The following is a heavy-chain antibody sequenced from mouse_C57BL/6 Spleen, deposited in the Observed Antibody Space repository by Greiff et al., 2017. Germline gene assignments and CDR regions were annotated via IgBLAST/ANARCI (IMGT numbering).Heavy chain of an antibody. D-gene: IGHD2-5*01. V-gene: IGHV2-5*01. Sequence: QVHVKQSGPGLVQPSQSLSITCTVSGFSLTSYGVHWVRQSPGKGLEWLGVIWRGGSTDYNAAFMSRLSITKDNSKSQVFFKMNSLQADDTAIYYSAKKDSNYVYAMDYWGQGTSVTVSS. J-gene: IGHJ4*01. CDR2: IWRGGST. CDR3: AKKDSNYVYAMDY. CDR1: GFSLTSYG.